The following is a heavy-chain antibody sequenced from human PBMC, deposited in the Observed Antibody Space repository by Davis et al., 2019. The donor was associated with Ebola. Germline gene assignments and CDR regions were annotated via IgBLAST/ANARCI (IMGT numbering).Heavy chain of an antibody. CDR2: ISSSSSYI. V-gene: IGHV3-21*01. CDR1: GFTFSSYS. CDR3: ARDNGNDFWSGYFDY. J-gene: IGHJ4*02. Sequence: GGSLRLSCAASGFTFSSYSMNWVRQAPGKGLEWVSSISSSSSYIYYADSVKGRFTISRDNAKNSLYLQMNSLRAEDTAVYYCARDNGNDFWSGYFDYWGQGTLVTVSS. D-gene: IGHD3-3*01.